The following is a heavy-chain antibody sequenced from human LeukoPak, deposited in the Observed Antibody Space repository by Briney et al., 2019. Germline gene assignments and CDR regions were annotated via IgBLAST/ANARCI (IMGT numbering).Heavy chain of an antibody. CDR2: ISVSGSVTSTST. Sequence: GGSLRLSCTASGFTFVNYGMNWVRQAPGKGLEWVSSISVSGSVTSTSTHYADSVKGRFTMSRDVAQSSVFLQMDGLRADDTAVYYCARGDDYSNYAGLAFYYYMGVWGKGATVTVSS. J-gene: IGHJ6*03. V-gene: IGHV3-21*01. D-gene: IGHD4-11*01. CDR3: ARGDDYSNYAGLAFYYYMGV. CDR1: GFTFVNYG.